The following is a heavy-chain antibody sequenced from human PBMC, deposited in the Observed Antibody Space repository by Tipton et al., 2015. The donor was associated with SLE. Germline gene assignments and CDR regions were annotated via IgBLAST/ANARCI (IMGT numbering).Heavy chain of an antibody. J-gene: IGHJ4*02. Sequence: LRLSCTVSGGSISGHYWSWVRQPPGKGLMLIGSISYSGATSYNPSLKSRVTISVDTSKNQFSLSLISVTAADTAVYYCARLTPWGYDYWGPGMLVTVSS. CDR3: ARLTPWGYDY. CDR1: GGSISGHY. D-gene: IGHD7-27*01. CDR2: ISYSGAT. V-gene: IGHV4-59*11.